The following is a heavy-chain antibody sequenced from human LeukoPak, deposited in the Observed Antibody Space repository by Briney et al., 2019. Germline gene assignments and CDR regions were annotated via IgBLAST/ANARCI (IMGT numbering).Heavy chain of an antibody. D-gene: IGHD3-22*01. V-gene: IGHV3-74*01. Sequence: GGSLRLSCAASGFTFSSYWMHWVRQAPGKGLVWVSRINSDGSSTSYADSVKGRFTISRANAKNTLYLQMNSLRAEDTAVYYCARVATYYDSSGYNSGYFDYWGQRTLVTVSS. CDR3: ARVATYYDSSGYNSGYFDY. CDR2: INSDGSST. J-gene: IGHJ4*02. CDR1: GFTFSSYW.